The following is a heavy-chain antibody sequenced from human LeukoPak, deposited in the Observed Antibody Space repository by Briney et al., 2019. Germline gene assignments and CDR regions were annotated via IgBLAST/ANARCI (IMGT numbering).Heavy chain of an antibody. CDR1: GYSFTSYW. V-gene: IGHV1-8*02. CDR3: ARSFLYENMDV. Sequence: GESLKISCKGSGYSFTSYWIGWVRQATGQGLEWMGWMNPNSGNTGYAQKFQGRVTMTRNTSISTAYMELSSLRSEDTAVYYCARSFLYENMDVWGKGTTVTISS. CDR2: MNPNSGNT. D-gene: IGHD2/OR15-2a*01. J-gene: IGHJ6*03.